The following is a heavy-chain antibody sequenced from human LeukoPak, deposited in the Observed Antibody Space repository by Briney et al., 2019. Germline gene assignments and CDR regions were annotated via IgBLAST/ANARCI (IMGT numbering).Heavy chain of an antibody. J-gene: IGHJ4*02. CDR1: GGSFSGYY. V-gene: IGHV4-39*01. D-gene: IGHD5-18*01. CDR3: ARLRGYSYGSFDY. Sequence: KASETLSLTCAVYGGSFSGYYWGWIRQPPGKGLEYIGSMYYSGSTYYNSSLKSRVTISVDTSKNQLSLKLSSVTAADTAVYYCARLRGYSYGSFDYWGQGTLVTVSS. CDR2: MYYSGST.